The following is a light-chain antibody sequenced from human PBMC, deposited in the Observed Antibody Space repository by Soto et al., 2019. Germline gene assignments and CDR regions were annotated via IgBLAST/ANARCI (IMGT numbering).Light chain of an antibody. V-gene: IGKV3-15*01. CDR3: QQYNNWPPYT. Sequence: EIVMTQSPATLSVSPGERATLSCRASQSVSSNLAWYQQKPGQAPRLLIYGAPTRATGIPARFSGSGSETEFTLTISSLQSEDFAVYYCQQYNNWPPYTFGQGTKLEIK. J-gene: IGKJ2*01. CDR1: QSVSSN. CDR2: GAP.